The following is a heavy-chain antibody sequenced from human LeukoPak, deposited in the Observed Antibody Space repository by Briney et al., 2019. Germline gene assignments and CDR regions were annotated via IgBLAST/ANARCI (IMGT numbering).Heavy chain of an antibody. D-gene: IGHD4-17*01. J-gene: IGHJ4*02. CDR3: ARDALWGDYGDYDGGYYFDY. Sequence: ASVKVSCKASGYTFTSYAMNWVRQAPGQGLEWMGWINTNTGNPTYAQGFTGRFVFSLDTSVSTAYLQISSLKAEDTAVYYCARDALWGDYGDYDGGYYFDYWGQGTLVTVSS. CDR1: GYTFTSYA. CDR2: INTNTGNP. V-gene: IGHV7-4-1*02.